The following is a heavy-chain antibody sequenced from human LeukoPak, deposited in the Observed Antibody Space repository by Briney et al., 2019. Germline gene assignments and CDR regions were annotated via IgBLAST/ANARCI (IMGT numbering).Heavy chain of an antibody. J-gene: IGHJ6*03. CDR3: ARGYAYDHSYYYYMDV. D-gene: IGHD2-2*01. Sequence: ASVKVSCKASGYTFTSYGISWVRQAPGQGLEWMGWSSAYNGNTNYAQKLQGRVTMTTDTSISTAYMELSRLRSDDTAVYYCARGYAYDHSYYYYMDVWGKGTTVTVSS. CDR1: GYTFTSYG. V-gene: IGHV1-18*01. CDR2: SSAYNGNT.